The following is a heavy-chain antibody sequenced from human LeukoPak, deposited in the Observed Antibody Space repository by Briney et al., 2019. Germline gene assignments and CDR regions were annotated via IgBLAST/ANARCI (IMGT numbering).Heavy chain of an antibody. V-gene: IGHV4-4*07. CDR3: AREGSSSGWRPFDI. Sequence: PSETLSPTCSVSGGSISSYYWSWIRQPAGKGLEWIGRIKNSGNTNYNPSLESRVTLSLDTSKNQFSLNLSSVTAADTAVYYCAREGSSSGWRPFDIWGQGTVVTVSS. CDR2: IKNSGNT. CDR1: GGSISSYY. J-gene: IGHJ3*02. D-gene: IGHD6-19*01.